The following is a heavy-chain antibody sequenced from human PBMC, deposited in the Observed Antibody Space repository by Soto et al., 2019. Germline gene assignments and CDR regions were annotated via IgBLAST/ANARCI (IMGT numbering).Heavy chain of an antibody. CDR3: ARAYSSGWVDAFDI. J-gene: IGHJ3*02. V-gene: IGHV4-38-2*01. Sequence: PSETLSLTCAVSGYSITSGYYWGWIRQPPGKGLECIGSVYHSGSTYYYNPSLKSRVTMSVDTSKNQFSLRLSSVTAADTAVYYCARAYSSGWVDAFDIWGQGTMVTVS. D-gene: IGHD6-19*01. CDR2: VYHSGSTY. CDR1: GYSITSGYY.